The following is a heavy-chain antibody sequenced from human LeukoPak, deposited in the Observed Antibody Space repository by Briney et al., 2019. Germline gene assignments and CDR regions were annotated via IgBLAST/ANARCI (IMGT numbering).Heavy chain of an antibody. CDR2: INLHGSVK. CDR3: AAWGLYSY. Sequence: GGSLRLSCAASGFTLSDYGMNWVRQAPGKGLEWVANINLHGSVKLHVDSVEGRFTISRDNAKNSLFLQMTSLKVEDRAVYYCAAWGLYSYWGQGTLVTVSS. V-gene: IGHV3-7*01. J-gene: IGHJ4*02. CDR1: GFTLSDYG. D-gene: IGHD2-21*02.